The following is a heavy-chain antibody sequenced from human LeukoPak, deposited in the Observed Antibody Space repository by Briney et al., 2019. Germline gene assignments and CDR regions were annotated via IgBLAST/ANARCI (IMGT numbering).Heavy chain of an antibody. V-gene: IGHV1-8*02. J-gene: IGHJ4*02. D-gene: IGHD3-10*01. Sequence: ASVKVSCKASGGTFSTYAISWVRQAPGQGLEWMGWISAYNGNTNYAQNFQGRVTMTRNTSISTAYMELSSLRSEDTAVYYCARVSHRYYGSGSSLNYWGQGTLVTVSS. CDR2: ISAYNGNT. CDR1: GGTFSTYA. CDR3: ARVSHRYYGSGSSLNY.